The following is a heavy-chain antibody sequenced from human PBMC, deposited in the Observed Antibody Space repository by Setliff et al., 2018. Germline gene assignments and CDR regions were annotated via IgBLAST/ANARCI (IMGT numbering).Heavy chain of an antibody. CDR3: ARDPPSIAAGVPTYGMDV. CDR1: GYTFTGYY. CDR2: INPNSGGT. D-gene: IGHD6-6*01. V-gene: IGHV1-2*02. J-gene: IGHJ6*02. Sequence: ASVKVSCKASGYTFTGYYMHWVRQAPGQGLEWMGWINPNSGGTNYAQKFQGRVTMTRDTSTSTVYMELSSLRSEDTAVYYCARDPPSIAAGVPTYGMDVWGQGTTVTVSS.